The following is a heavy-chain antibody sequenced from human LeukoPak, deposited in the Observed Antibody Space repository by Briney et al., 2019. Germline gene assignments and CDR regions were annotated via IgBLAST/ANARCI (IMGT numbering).Heavy chain of an antibody. D-gene: IGHD3-22*01. CDR2: INPNSGGT. Sequence: ASVKVSCKASGGTFSSYAISWVRQAPGQGLEWMGWINPNSGGTNYAQKFQGRVTMTRDTSISTAYMELSRLRSDDTAVYYYARAGYYDSSGYYSSWGQGTLVTVSS. CDR1: GGTFSSYA. V-gene: IGHV1-2*02. CDR3: ARAGYYDSSGYYSS. J-gene: IGHJ5*02.